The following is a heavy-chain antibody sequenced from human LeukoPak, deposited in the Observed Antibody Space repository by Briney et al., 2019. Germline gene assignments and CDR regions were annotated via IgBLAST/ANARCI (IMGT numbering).Heavy chain of an antibody. D-gene: IGHD5-18*01. CDR3: ARDGYTYGTGAFDI. CDR2: IWHDGVNK. V-gene: IGHV3-33*01. CDR1: GFTFSSYG. J-gene: IGHJ3*02. Sequence: GGSLRLSCAASGFTFSSYGMDWVRQAPGKGLEWVAVIWHDGVNKYYADSVKGRFTISRDNSKNTLYLQMNSQRAEDTAVYYCARDGYTYGTGAFDIWGQGTMVTVSS.